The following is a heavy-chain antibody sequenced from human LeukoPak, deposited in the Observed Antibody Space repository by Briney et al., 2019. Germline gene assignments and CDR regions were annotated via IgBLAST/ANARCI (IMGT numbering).Heavy chain of an antibody. V-gene: IGHV3-23*01. Sequence: GGSLRLSCVASGFTFSNYAMSWVRQAPGKGLEWVSAISGSGGSTYYADSVKGRFTISRDNSKNTLYLQMNSLRAEDTAVYYCAKDPRRYYYDSSGYYFDYWGQGTLVTVSS. CDR3: AKDPRRYYYDSSGYYFDY. CDR2: ISGSGGST. CDR1: GFTFSNYA. D-gene: IGHD3-22*01. J-gene: IGHJ4*02.